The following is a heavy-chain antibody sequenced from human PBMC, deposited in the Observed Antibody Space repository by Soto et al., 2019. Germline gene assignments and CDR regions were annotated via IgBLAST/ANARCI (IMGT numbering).Heavy chain of an antibody. CDR1: GYTLTELS. CDR2: FDPEDGET. CDR3: ETVKGDDFWSGYYTGILWYFDL. Sequence: GASVKVSCKVSGYTLTELSMHWVRQAPGKGLEWMGGFDPEDGETIYAQKFQGRVTMTEDTSTDTAYMELSSLRSEDTAVEYCETVKGDDFWSGYYTGILWYFDLWGRGTLGTVSS. J-gene: IGHJ2*01. V-gene: IGHV1-24*01. D-gene: IGHD3-3*01.